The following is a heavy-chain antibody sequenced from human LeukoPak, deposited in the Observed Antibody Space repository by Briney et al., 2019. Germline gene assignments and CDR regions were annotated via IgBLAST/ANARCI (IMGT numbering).Heavy chain of an antibody. CDR1: GFTFSSYW. CDR3: ARGGGLDV. CDR2: INHNGNVN. Sequence: GGSLRLSCAASGFTFSSYWMNWARQAPGKGLEWVASINHNGNVNYYVDSVKGRFTISRDTAKNSLYLQMSNLRAEDTAVYFCARGGGLDVWGQGATVTVSS. J-gene: IGHJ6*02. D-gene: IGHD3-16*01. V-gene: IGHV3-7*03.